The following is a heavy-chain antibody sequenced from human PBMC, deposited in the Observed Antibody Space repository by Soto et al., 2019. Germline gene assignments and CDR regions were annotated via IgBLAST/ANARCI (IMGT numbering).Heavy chain of an antibody. V-gene: IGHV3-23*01. CDR1: GFTFSSYA. CDR3: AKRRGAGGHFDY. CDR2: VSIGGST. Sequence: DVQLLESGGGLVQPEGSLRLSCADSGFTFSSYAMGWVRQGPGKGLEWVAVVSIGGSTHYADSVRGRFTISRDNSKNTLSLQINSLTAEDTAVYFCAKRRGAGGHFDYWVQGALVTVSS. J-gene: IGHJ4*02. D-gene: IGHD2-15*01.